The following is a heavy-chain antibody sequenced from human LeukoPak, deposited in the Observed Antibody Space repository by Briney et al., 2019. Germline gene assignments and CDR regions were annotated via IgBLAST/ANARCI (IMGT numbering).Heavy chain of an antibody. V-gene: IGHV1-18*01. D-gene: IGHD3-10*01. CDR2: ISAYNGNT. Sequence: ASVKVSCKASGYTFTSYGISWVRQAPGQGLEWMGWISAYNGNTNYAQKLQGRVTMTTDTSTSTAYMELTTLTSDDTAVYYCARDLAWGSGDLGTYYYNWLDAWGQGTLVSVSS. CDR1: GYTFTSYG. J-gene: IGHJ5*02. CDR3: ARDLAWGSGDLGTYYYNWLDA.